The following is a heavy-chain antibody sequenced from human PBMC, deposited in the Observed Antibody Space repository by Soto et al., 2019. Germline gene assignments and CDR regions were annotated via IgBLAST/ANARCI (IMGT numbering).Heavy chain of an antibody. V-gene: IGHV3-74*01. CDR2: INTDGSNT. D-gene: IGHD2-15*01. CDR3: AREFCSGGNCYTYYFDP. J-gene: IGHJ5*02. Sequence: GSLRLSCAASGLTFNRYWMHWARHAPGKGLVWVSHINTDGSNTNYADSVKGRFTISRDNAKSTLFLQMNSLRDEDTAVYYCAREFCSGGNCYTYYFDPWGQGIPVTVS. CDR1: GLTFNRYW.